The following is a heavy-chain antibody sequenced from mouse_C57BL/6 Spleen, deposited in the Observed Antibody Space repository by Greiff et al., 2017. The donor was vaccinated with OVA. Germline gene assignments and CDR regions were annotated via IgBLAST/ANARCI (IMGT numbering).Heavy chain of an antibody. CDR1: GFTFSNYW. J-gene: IGHJ3*01. V-gene: IGHV6-3*01. CDR3: TAGGTRFAY. Sequence: EVMLVESGGGLVQPGGSMKLSCVASGFTFSNYWMNWVRQSPEKGLEWVAQIRLKSDNYATHYAESVKGRFTISRDDSKSSVYLQMNNLRAEDTGIYYCTAGGTRFAYWGQGTLVTVSA. D-gene: IGHD4-1*01. CDR2: IRLKSDNYAT.